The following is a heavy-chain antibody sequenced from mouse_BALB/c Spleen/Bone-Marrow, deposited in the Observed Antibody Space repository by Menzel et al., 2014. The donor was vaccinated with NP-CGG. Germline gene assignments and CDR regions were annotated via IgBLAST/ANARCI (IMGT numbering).Heavy chain of an antibody. CDR3: ARRDYYYGMDY. J-gene: IGHJ4*01. Sequence: AASGVDFSRYWMSWVRQAPGKGLEWIGEINPDSRTINSTPSLKDKFIISRDKGKNTLYLEMSKVRSEDTALYYCARRDYYYGMDYWGQGTSATISS. CDR1: GVDFSRYW. CDR2: INPDSRTI. V-gene: IGHV4-1*02.